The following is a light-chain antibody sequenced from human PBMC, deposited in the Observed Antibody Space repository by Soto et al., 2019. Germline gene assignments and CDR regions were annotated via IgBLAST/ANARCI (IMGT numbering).Light chain of an antibody. CDR3: SSYAGSNNPFV. J-gene: IGLJ1*01. CDR2: EVS. V-gene: IGLV2-8*01. CDR1: SSDVGGYKY. Sequence: QPVLTQPPSASGSPGQSVTISCTGTSSDVGGYKYVSWYQQHPGKAPKLMIYEVSKRPSGVPDRFSGPKSGNTASLTVSGLQAEDEADYYCSSYAGSNNPFVFGTGTKAPS.